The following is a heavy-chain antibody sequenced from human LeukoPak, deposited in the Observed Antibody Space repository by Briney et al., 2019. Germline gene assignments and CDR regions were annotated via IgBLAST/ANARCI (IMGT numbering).Heavy chain of an antibody. Sequence: GGSLRLSCAASGFTFSTYSMNWLRLAPGKGLEWVSSISPDSNYKYYADSVKGRFTISRDNAKDTLYLQMNSLRAEDTAVYYCARGENTYIDYWGQGTLVTVSS. CDR2: ISPDSNYK. V-gene: IGHV3-21*01. CDR1: GFTFSTYS. CDR3: ARGENTYIDY. J-gene: IGHJ4*02. D-gene: IGHD3-16*01.